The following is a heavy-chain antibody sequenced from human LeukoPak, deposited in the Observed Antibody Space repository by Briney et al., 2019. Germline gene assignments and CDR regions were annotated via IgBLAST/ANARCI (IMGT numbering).Heavy chain of an antibody. D-gene: IGHD1-26*01. J-gene: IGHJ4*02. CDR2: IYYSGST. V-gene: IGHV4-39*01. CDR1: GGSISSSSYY. Sequence: SETLSLTCTVSGGSISSSSYYWGWIRQPPGKGLEWIGSIYYSGSTYYNPSLKSRVTISVDTSKNQFSLKLSSVTAADTAVYYCASGTAVGATPKFDYWGQGTLVTVSS. CDR3: ASGTAVGATPKFDY.